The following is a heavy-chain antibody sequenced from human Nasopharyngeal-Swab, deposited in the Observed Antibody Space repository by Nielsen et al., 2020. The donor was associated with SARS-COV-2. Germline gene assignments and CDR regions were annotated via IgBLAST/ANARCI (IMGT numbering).Heavy chain of an antibody. Sequence: RQAPGKGLEWVSYIGSSGGATYYADSVKGRFTISRDNAKKSLYLQMNSLRAEDTAVYYCARGLTGTFYYDSSGYPDYWGQGTLVTVSS. D-gene: IGHD3-22*01. CDR2: IGSSGGAT. V-gene: IGHV3-11*01. J-gene: IGHJ4*02. CDR3: ARGLTGTFYYDSSGYPDY.